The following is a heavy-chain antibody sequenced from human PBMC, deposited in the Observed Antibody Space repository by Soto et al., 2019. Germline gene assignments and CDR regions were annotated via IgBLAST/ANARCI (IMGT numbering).Heavy chain of an antibody. Sequence: QVQLVQPGAEVKKPGASVKVSCKASGYTFTSYSISWVRQAPGQGLEWMGWISAYNGNTHYAQKHQDRVTMTTDTSPSTASMEQRSLRSDDTAVYYCARAVVNHGAGTCVFDIWGQGTVVTVSS. CDR3: ARAVVNHGAGTCVFDI. D-gene: IGHD6-13*01. J-gene: IGHJ3*02. CDR2: ISAYNGNT. V-gene: IGHV1-18*01. CDR1: GYTFTSYS.